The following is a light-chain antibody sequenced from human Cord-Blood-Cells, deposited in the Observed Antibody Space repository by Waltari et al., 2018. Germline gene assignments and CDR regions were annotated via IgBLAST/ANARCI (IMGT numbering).Light chain of an antibody. CDR1: VLAKTKY. J-gene: IGLJ3*02. CDR2: KDS. CDR3: YSAADNNLV. V-gene: IGLV3-27*01. Sequence: SYELTQPSSVSVSPGQTARITCSGAVLAKTKYARWFQQEPGQAPVLVIYKDSERPSGIPARFSGSSSGTTVTLTISGAQVEDEADYYCYSAADNNLVFGGGTKLTVL.